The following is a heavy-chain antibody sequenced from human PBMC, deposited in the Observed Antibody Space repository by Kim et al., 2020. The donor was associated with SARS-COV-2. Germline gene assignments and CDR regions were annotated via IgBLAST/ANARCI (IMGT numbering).Heavy chain of an antibody. D-gene: IGHD3-10*01. CDR3: AREPYYYGSGSFWADY. CDR2: INHSGST. CDR1: GGSFSGYY. J-gene: IGHJ4*02. V-gene: IGHV4-34*01. Sequence: SETLSLTCAVYGGSFSGYYWSWIRQPPGKGLEWIGEINHSGSTNYNPSLKSRVTISVDTSKNQFSLKLSSVTAADTAVYYCAREPYYYGSGSFWADYWGQGTLVTVSS.